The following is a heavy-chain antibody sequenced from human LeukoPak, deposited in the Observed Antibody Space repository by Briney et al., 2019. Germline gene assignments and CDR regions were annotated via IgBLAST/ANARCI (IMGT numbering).Heavy chain of an antibody. CDR1: GCSFTDDY. Sequence: ASVKVSCKTSGCSFTDDYIHWVRQAPGQGFEWVGWISPKSGGTNYAQKFQDSVSLTRDTSIDTAYMELTSLRLDDTAIYYCARGVAANGRRLDPWGQGTLITVSS. CDR2: ISPKSGGT. D-gene: IGHD2-15*01. V-gene: IGHV1-2*02. CDR3: ARGVAANGRRLDP. J-gene: IGHJ5*02.